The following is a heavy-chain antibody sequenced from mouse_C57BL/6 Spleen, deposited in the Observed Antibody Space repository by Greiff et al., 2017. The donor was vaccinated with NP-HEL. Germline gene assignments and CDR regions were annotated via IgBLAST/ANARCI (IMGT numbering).Heavy chain of an antibody. J-gene: IGHJ3*01. CDR2: ISGGGGNT. D-gene: IGHD1-3*01. V-gene: IGHV5-9*01. CDR3: ARRDNSAWFAY. Sequence: EVQRVESGGGLVKPGGSLKLSCAASGFTFSSYTMSWVRQTPEKRLEWVATISGGGGNTYYPDSVKGRFTISRDNAKNTLYLQMSSLRSEDTALYYCARRDNSAWFAYWGQGTLVTVSA. CDR1: GFTFSSYT.